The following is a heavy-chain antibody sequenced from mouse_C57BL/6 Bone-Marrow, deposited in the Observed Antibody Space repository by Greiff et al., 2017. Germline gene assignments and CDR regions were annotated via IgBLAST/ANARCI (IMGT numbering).Heavy chain of an antibody. CDR1: GYSFTDYN. D-gene: IGHD2-3*01. J-gene: IGHJ3*01. Sequence: EVQLQESGPELVKPGASVKISCKASGYSFTDYNMNWVKQSNGKSLEWIGVINPNYGTTSYNQKFKGKATLTVDQSSRPAYMQLNSLTSEDSAVYYCAKEGHEGYYVGFAYWGQGTLVTVSA. CDR3: AKEGHEGYYVGFAY. V-gene: IGHV1-39*01. CDR2: INPNYGTT.